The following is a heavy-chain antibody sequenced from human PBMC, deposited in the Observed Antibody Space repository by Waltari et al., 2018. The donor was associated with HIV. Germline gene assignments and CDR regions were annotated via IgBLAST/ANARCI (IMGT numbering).Heavy chain of an antibody. CDR2: IYHSGST. J-gene: IGHJ6*02. D-gene: IGHD4-17*01. CDR3: ARGADRGDDRRDYYGMDV. CDR1: GSPITSGYF. Sequence: QVHLQASGPGLVKPSETLSLTCAVSGSPITSGYFWVRLRQPPGKGLEWIGHIYHSGSTYYNPSLKSRVTLSVDTSKNQFSLRLNSVTAADTAVYYCARGADRGDDRRDYYGMDVWGQGTTVTVSS. V-gene: IGHV4-38-2*01.